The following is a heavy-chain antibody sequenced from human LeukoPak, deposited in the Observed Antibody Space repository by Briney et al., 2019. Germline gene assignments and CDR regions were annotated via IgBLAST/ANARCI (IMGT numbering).Heavy chain of an antibody. CDR2: ISAYNGNT. CDR1: GYTFTSYG. V-gene: IGHV1-18*01. Sequence: ASVKVSCKASGYTFTSYGISWVRQAPGQGLEWMGWISAYNGNTNYAQKLQGRVTMTTDTSTSTAYMELRSLRSDDTAVYYCARDEDIAVAGTLVDYWGQGTLATVSS. D-gene: IGHD6-19*01. CDR3: ARDEDIAVAGTLVDY. J-gene: IGHJ4*02.